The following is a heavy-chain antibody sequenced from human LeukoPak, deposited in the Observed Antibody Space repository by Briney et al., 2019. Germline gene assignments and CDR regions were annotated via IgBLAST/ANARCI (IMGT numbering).Heavy chain of an antibody. Sequence: ASVKVSCKASGYTFTSYYMHWVRQAPGQGLEWMGIINPSGGSTSYAQKFQGRVTMTRDTSISTAYMELSSLRSEDTAVYYCAGSSGSAWWFDPWGQGTLVTVSS. V-gene: IGHV1-46*01. CDR1: GYTFTSYY. CDR3: AGSSGSAWWFDP. CDR2: INPSGGST. D-gene: IGHD6-19*01. J-gene: IGHJ5*02.